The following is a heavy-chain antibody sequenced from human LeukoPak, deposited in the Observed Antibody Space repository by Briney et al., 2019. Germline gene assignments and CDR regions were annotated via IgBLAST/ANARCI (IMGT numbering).Heavy chain of an antibody. Sequence: SETLSLTCTDSGGSISSYYWSWIRQPAGKGLEWIGRIYTSGRTNYNPSLKSRVTMSVDTSKNQFSLKLSSVTAADTAVYYCARDRDGGYSYGYWFDPWGQGTLVTVSS. D-gene: IGHD5-18*01. CDR1: GGSISSYY. CDR2: IYTSGRT. V-gene: IGHV4-4*07. CDR3: ARDRDGGYSYGYWFDP. J-gene: IGHJ5*02.